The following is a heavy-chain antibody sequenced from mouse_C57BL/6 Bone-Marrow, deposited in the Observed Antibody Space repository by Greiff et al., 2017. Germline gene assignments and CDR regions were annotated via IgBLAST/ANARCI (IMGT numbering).Heavy chain of an antibody. CDR1: GYTFTSYG. CDR3: ARNERFAY. V-gene: IGHV1-81*01. Sequence: QVHVKQSGAELARPGASVKLSCKASGYTFTSYGISWVKQRPGQGLEWIGEIYPRSGNTYYNEKFKGKATLTADKSSSTAYMELRSLTSEDSAVYFCARNERFAYWGQGTLVTVSA. CDR2: IYPRSGNT. J-gene: IGHJ3*01.